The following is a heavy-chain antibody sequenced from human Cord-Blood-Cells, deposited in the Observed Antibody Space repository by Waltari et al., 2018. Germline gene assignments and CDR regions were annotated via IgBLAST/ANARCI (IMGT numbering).Heavy chain of an antibody. J-gene: IGHJ4*02. V-gene: IGHV3-7*01. Sequence: EVQLVESGGGLVQPGGSLRLSCAASGFTFRSSWMRWVRQAPGKGLEWVANIKQDGSEKYYVDSVKGRFTISRDNAKNSLYLQMNSLRAEDTAVYYCAREDDYSNYFDYWGQGTLVTVSS. CDR3: AREDDYSNYFDY. CDR1: GFTFRSSW. D-gene: IGHD4-4*01. CDR2: IKQDGSEK.